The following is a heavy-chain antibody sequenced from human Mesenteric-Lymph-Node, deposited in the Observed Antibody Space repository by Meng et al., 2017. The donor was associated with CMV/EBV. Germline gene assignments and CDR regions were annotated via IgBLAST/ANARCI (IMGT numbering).Heavy chain of an antibody. CDR2: ILANGVTT. CDR1: EYTFRYYA. V-gene: IGHV3-23*01. J-gene: IGHJ4*02. CDR3: ARRGQV. Sequence: GESLKISCAASEYTFRYYAMDWVRQAPGKGLEWVSAILANGVTTYYADSVKGRFTISRDNSKNTLYLKMNSLRAEDTAVYFCARRGQVWGQGTLVTVSS.